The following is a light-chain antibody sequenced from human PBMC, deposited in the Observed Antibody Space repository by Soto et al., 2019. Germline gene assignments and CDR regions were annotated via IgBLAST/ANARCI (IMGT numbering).Light chain of an antibody. CDR3: QQYDSLPQA. CDR1: QSVSSSY. CDR2: GAS. V-gene: IGKV3-20*01. Sequence: EIVLTQSPGTLSLTPGERATLSCRASQSVSSSYLAWYQQKPGQAPRLLIYGASSRATGIPDRFSGSGSGTDFTLTISRLEPEDFAVYYCQQYDSLPQAFGQGTKVDVK. J-gene: IGKJ1*01.